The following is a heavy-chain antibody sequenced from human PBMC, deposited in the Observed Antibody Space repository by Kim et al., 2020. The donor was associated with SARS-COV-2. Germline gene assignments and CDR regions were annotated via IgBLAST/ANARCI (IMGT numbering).Heavy chain of an antibody. Sequence: GGSLRLSCVMSGFTFHNHAMQWFRQAPGKGLEGVAGIFWNGVGTGYADSVRGRFTISRDIAESSLYLQMNSLRTEDTALYFCVKDILAGGADVWGQGTTVTVSS. CDR1: GFTFHNHA. CDR3: VKDILAGGADV. J-gene: IGHJ6*02. V-gene: IGHV3-9*01. D-gene: IGHD6-25*01. CDR2: IFWNGVGT.